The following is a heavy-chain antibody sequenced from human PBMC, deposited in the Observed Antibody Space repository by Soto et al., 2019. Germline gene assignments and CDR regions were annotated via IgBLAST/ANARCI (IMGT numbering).Heavy chain of an antibody. Sequence: GGSLRLSCAASGFTFSNYGMHWVRQAPGKGLEWVAFISDDGSNKYYADSVKGRFTISRDNSKNTLYLQMNSLRAEDTAVYYCAREDYYDSSGYYGYWGQGTLVTVSS. V-gene: IGHV3-30*03. CDR2: ISDDGSNK. J-gene: IGHJ4*02. CDR1: GFTFSNYG. CDR3: AREDYYDSSGYYGY. D-gene: IGHD3-22*01.